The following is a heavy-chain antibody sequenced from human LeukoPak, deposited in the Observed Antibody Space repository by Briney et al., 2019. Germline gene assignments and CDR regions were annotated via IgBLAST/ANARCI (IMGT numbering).Heavy chain of an antibody. J-gene: IGHJ4*02. V-gene: IGHV4-38-2*02. Sequence: SETLSLTCTVSGYSISSGYYWGWIRQPPGKGLEWIGSIYHSGSTYYNPSLKSRVTISVDTSKNQFSLKLSSVTAADTAVYYCATPSINSGWYYFDYWGQGTLVTVSS. D-gene: IGHD6-13*01. CDR2: IYHSGST. CDR3: ATPSINSGWYYFDY. CDR1: GYSISSGYY.